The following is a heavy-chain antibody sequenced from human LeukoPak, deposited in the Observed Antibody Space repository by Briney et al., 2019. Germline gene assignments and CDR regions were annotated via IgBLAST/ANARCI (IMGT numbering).Heavy chain of an antibody. J-gene: IGHJ6*03. D-gene: IGHD5-18*01. V-gene: IGHV4-59*12. CDR2: IYYSGST. CDR3: ASDTANYMDV. CDR1: GGSISSYY. Sequence: SETLSLTCTVSGGSISSYYWSWIRQPPGKGLEWIGYIYYSGSTNYNPSLKSRVTISVDTSKNQFSLKLSSVTAADTAVYYCASDTANYMDVWGKGTTVTVSS.